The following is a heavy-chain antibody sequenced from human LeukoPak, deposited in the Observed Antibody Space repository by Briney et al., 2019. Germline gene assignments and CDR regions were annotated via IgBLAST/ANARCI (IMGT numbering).Heavy chain of an antibody. CDR3: AKDYDSSGYYYSHFDY. Sequence: PGGSLRLSCAASGFTLRSYDMSWVRQAPGKGLEWVSAISGSGGSTYYADSVKGRFTISRDNSKNTLYLQMNSLRAEDTAVYYCAKDYDSSGYYYSHFDYWGQGTLVTVSS. V-gene: IGHV3-23*01. CDR2: ISGSGGST. CDR1: GFTLRSYD. J-gene: IGHJ4*02. D-gene: IGHD3-22*01.